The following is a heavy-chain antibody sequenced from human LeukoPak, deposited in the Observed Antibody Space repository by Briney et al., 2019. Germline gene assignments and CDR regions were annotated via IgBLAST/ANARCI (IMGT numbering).Heavy chain of an antibody. CDR1: GFTFSNFG. V-gene: IGHV1-18*01. D-gene: IGHD2-8*01. Sequence: GASVKVSCKTSGFTFSNFGITWVRQAPGQGLEWMGWTSPYNDNTHYAQKLQGRVTMTTDTSTSTAYMELRSLRSDDTAVYYCARETRYLRMVYADYWGQGTLVTVSS. CDR2: TSPYNDNT. J-gene: IGHJ4*02. CDR3: ARETRYLRMVYADY.